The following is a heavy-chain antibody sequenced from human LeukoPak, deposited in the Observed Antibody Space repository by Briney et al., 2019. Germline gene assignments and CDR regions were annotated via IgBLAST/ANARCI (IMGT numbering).Heavy chain of an antibody. J-gene: IGHJ4*02. CDR3: ARGGPLTYDIVVVVAATHMFDY. Sequence: SETLSLTCAVYGGSLSGHYWSWIRQPPGKGLEWIGEINHSGSTNYNPSLKSRVTISVGTSKNQFSLKLNSVTAADTAVYYCARGGPLTYDIVVVVAATHMFDYWGQGTLVTVSS. CDR2: INHSGST. CDR1: GGSLSGHY. D-gene: IGHD2-15*01. V-gene: IGHV4-34*01.